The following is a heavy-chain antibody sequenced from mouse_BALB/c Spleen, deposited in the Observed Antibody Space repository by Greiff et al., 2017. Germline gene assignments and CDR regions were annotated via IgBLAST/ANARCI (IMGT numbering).Heavy chain of an antibody. J-gene: IGHJ3*01. CDR3: ARGIHYYAWFAY. Sequence: VHVKQSGAELVKPGASVKLSCTASGFNIKDTYMHWVKQRPEQGLEWIGRIDPANGNTKYDPKFQGKATITADTSSNTAYLQLSSLTSEDTAVYYCARGIHYYAWFAYWGQGTLVTVSA. D-gene: IGHD1-2*01. CDR1: GFNIKDTY. CDR2: IDPANGNT. V-gene: IGHV14-3*02.